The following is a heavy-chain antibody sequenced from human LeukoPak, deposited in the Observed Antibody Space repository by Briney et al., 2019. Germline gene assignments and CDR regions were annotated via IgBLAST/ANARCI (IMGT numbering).Heavy chain of an antibody. J-gene: IGHJ6*03. V-gene: IGHV5-51*01. CDR1: GYSFTNYW. Sequence: GESLKISCKGSGYSFTNYWIGWVRQMPGKGLEWMGIIYPGDSDTRYSPSFQGQVTISADKSISTAYLQWRSLKASDTAMYYCARQVDYGDYYYCMDVWGKGTTVTISS. CDR2: IYPGDSDT. D-gene: IGHD4-17*01. CDR3: ARQVDYGDYYYCMDV.